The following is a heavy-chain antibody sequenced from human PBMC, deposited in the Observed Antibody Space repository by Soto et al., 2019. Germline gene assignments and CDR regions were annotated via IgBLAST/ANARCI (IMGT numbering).Heavy chain of an antibody. V-gene: IGHV1-69*01. Sequence: QVQLVQSGAEVKKPGSSVKVSCKASGGTFSSYAISWVRQAPGQGLEWMGGIIPIFGTANYAQKIQGRVTITADESTSTAYMELSSLRSEDTAVYYCAREGHSSGWYGGVDYWGQGTLVTVSS. CDR1: GGTFSSYA. J-gene: IGHJ4*02. D-gene: IGHD6-19*01. CDR2: IIPIFGTA. CDR3: AREGHSSGWYGGVDY.